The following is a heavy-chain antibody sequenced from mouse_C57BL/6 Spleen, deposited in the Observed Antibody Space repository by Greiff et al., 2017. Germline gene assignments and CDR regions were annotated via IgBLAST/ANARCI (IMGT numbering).Heavy chain of an antibody. J-gene: IGHJ2*01. CDR3: AREEGRFYYFDY. Sequence: EVKLVDSGPGMVKPSQSLSLTCTVTGYSITSGYDWHWIRHFPGNKLEWMGYISYSGTTNYNQSLKSRISITHDTSKNHFFLKLNSVTTEDTATYYCAREEGRFYYFDYWGQGTTLTVSS. V-gene: IGHV3-1*01. CDR2: ISYSGTT. CDR1: GYSITSGYD.